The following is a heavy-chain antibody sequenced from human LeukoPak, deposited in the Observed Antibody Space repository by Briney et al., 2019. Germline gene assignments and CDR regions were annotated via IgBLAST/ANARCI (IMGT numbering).Heavy chain of an antibody. V-gene: IGHV1-2*02. Sequence: GASVKVSCKASGYTFTGYYMHWVRQAPGQGLEWMGWINPNSGGTNYAQKFQGRVTMTRDTSISTAYMELSSLRSEDTAVYYCATEKHVDIVATGEAFDIWGQGTMVTVSS. CDR2: INPNSGGT. J-gene: IGHJ3*02. D-gene: IGHD5-12*01. CDR1: GYTFTGYY. CDR3: ATEKHVDIVATGEAFDI.